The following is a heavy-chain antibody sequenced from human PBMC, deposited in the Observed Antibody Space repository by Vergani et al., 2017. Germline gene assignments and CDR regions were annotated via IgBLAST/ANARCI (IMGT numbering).Heavy chain of an antibody. CDR1: GGTFSSYA. CDR3: ARAYYDSSGFYTTFDY. CDR2: IIPIFGTA. D-gene: IGHD3-22*01. Sequence: QVQLVQSGAEVKKPGSSVKVSCKASGGTFSSYAISWVRQAPGQGLEWMGGIIPIFGTANYAQKFQGRVTMTRDTSISTAYMELSRLRSDDTAVYYCARAYYDSSGFYTTFDYWGQGTLVTVSS. J-gene: IGHJ4*02. V-gene: IGHV1-69*06.